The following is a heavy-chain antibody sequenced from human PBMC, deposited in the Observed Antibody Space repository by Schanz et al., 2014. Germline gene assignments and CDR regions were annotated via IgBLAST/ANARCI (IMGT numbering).Heavy chain of an antibody. CDR2: IIPSLGLA. V-gene: IGHV1-69*04. Sequence: QVQLVQSGAEVKKPGASVRVSCKVSGYAFTTYGISWVRQAPGQGLEWMGRIIPSLGLAKYEQKFQDKVTITADTSTTTAYMELSGLRSEDTAVYYCARGGSMVQEINFAYWGQGSLVTVSS. J-gene: IGHJ4*02. CDR3: ARGGSMVQEINFAY. CDR1: GYAFTTYG. D-gene: IGHD3-10*01.